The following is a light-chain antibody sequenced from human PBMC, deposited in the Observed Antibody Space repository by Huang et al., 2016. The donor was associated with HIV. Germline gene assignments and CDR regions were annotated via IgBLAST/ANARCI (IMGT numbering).Light chain of an antibody. CDR1: QTINCY. CDR2: ATS. J-gene: IGKJ1*01. Sequence: DIQMTQSPSSLSASVGGRITVACRASQTINCYLTWYQQRPGSAPTLLIYATSSLQSGVPSGFSGRGTWTTFILTISDLQPEDFATYYCQQTYTTPWTFGQGTKVEVK. CDR3: QQTYTTPWT. V-gene: IGKV1-39*01.